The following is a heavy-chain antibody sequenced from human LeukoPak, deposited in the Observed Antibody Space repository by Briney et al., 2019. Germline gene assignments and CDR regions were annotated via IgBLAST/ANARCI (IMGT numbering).Heavy chain of an antibody. V-gene: IGHV3-23*01. CDR2: ISTTGGST. CDR1: GFTFSSYA. CDR3: AKHAKFYYDSSGYLDY. Sequence: PGGSLRLSCAASGFTFSSYAMSWVRQAPGKGLEWVSAISTTGGSTDYADSVKGRFTISRDNSKNTLYLQMNSLRAADTAVYYCAKHAKFYYDSSGYLDYWGQGTLVTVSS. J-gene: IGHJ4*02. D-gene: IGHD3-22*01.